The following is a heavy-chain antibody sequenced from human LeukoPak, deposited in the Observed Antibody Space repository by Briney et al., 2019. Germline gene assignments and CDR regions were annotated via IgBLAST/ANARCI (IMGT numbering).Heavy chain of an antibody. D-gene: IGHD3-10*01. V-gene: IGHV3-23*01. Sequence: GGSLRLSCAASGFTFSSYAMSWVRQAPGKGLEWVSAISGSGGSTYYADSVKGRFTISRDNSKNTLYVQMNSLSVEDTAVYYCAKVSMVRGVIFHAFDYWGQGTLVTVSS. CDR1: GFTFSSYA. CDR3: AKVSMVRGVIFHAFDY. CDR2: ISGSGGST. J-gene: IGHJ4*02.